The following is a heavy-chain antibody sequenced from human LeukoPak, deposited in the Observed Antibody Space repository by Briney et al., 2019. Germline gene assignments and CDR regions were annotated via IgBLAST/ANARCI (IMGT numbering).Heavy chain of an antibody. CDR3: ARYGVATDYWYFDL. Sequence: SETLSLTCTVSGGSISSGSYYWSWIRQPAGKGLEWIGRIYTSGSTNYNPSLKSRVTISVDTSKNQFSLKLSSVTAADTAVYYCARYGVATDYWYFDLWGRGTLVTVSS. D-gene: IGHD5-12*01. V-gene: IGHV4-61*02. J-gene: IGHJ2*01. CDR1: GGSISSGSYY. CDR2: IYTSGST.